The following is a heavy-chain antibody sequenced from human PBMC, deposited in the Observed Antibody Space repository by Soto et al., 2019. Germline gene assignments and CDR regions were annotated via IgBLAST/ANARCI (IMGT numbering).Heavy chain of an antibody. CDR1: GFTFSSYV. D-gene: IGHD5-12*01. Sequence: EVQLLESGGGLVQPGGSMRLSCAASGFTFSSYVMSWVRQAPGKGLEWVSAISGSGGSTYYADSVKGRFTISRDNSKKTLYLQMSSLRAEDRAVYYCAKDRYNGYDAPENYMDVWGKGTTVTVSS. CDR3: AKDRYNGYDAPENYMDV. J-gene: IGHJ6*03. V-gene: IGHV3-23*01. CDR2: ISGSGGST.